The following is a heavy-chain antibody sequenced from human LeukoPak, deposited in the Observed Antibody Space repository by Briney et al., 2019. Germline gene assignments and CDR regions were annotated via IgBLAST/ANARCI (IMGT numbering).Heavy chain of an antibody. Sequence: ASVTVSCKASGYTFTGYYMHWVRQAPGQGLEWMGWINPNSGGTNYAQKFQGRVTMTRDTSISTAYMELSRLRSDDTAVYYCASANSSSSEVYYYGMDVWGQGTTVTVSS. V-gene: IGHV1-2*02. CDR2: INPNSGGT. CDR1: GYTFTGYY. D-gene: IGHD6-6*01. CDR3: ASANSSSSEVYYYGMDV. J-gene: IGHJ6*02.